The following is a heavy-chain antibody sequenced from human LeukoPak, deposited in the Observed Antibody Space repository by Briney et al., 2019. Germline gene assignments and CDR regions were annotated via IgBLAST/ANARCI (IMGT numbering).Heavy chain of an antibody. J-gene: IGHJ4*02. CDR3: ARGTTLTTIGDH. Sequence: SETLSLTCTVSGGSINSYYWNWIRQPPGKGLEWIGYIYYSGNTNYNPSLKSRVTISLDTSKNQFSLKLNSVTAADTAMYYCARGTTLTTIGDHWGQGTLVTVSS. CDR1: GGSINSYY. D-gene: IGHD4-17*01. CDR2: IYYSGNT. V-gene: IGHV4-59*01.